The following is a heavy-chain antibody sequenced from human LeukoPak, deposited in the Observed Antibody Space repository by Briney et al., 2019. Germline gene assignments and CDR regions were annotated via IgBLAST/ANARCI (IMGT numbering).Heavy chain of an antibody. Sequence: SETLSLTCTVSVGSISSGNYYYSWIRQSAGKGMEWIGNIYMSGSTNYNPSLKSRVTISVDTSKNQFSLKLSSVTAADTAVYYCARALPYYDFWSGYDYWGQGTLVTVSS. CDR2: IYMSGST. J-gene: IGHJ4*02. CDR3: ARALPYYDFWSGYDY. CDR1: VGSISSGNYY. D-gene: IGHD3-3*01. V-gene: IGHV4-61*10.